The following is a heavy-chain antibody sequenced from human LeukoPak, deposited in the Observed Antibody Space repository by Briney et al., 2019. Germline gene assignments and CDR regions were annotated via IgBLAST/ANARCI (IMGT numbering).Heavy chain of an antibody. J-gene: IGHJ5*02. D-gene: IGHD4-11*01. CDR1: GGSISNGDHY. V-gene: IGHV4-31*03. CDR3: TRQKMTTVTNWFDP. CDR2: IYYSGST. Sequence: SETLSLTCTVSGGSISNGDHYWSWIRQHPGKGLEWIGHIYYSGSTYYNPSLKSRGIISVETSKNQFSLKLSSVTAADTAVYYCTRQKMTTVTNWFDPWGQGTLVTVSS.